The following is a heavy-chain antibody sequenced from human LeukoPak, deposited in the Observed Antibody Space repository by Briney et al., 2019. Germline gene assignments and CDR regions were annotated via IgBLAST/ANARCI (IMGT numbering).Heavy chain of an antibody. V-gene: IGHV3-66*02. CDR2: IYSGGST. CDR3: ARATRVVGAPEYYYYGMDV. CDR1: GFTVSSNY. J-gene: IGHJ6*02. D-gene: IGHD1-26*01. Sequence: GESLRLSCAASGFTVSSNYMSWVRQAPGKGLEWVSVIYSGGSTYYADSVKGRFTISRDNSKNTLYLQMNSLRAEDTAVYYCARATRVVGAPEYYYYGMDVWGQGTTVTVSS.